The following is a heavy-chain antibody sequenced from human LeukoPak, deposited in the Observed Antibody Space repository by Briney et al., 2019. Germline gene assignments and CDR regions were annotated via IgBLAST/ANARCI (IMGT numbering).Heavy chain of an antibody. D-gene: IGHD3-3*01. CDR2: INPNSGGT. V-gene: IGHV1-2*02. J-gene: IGHJ4*02. CDR1: GYTFTGYY. Sequence: ASVKVSCKASGYTFTGYYMHWVRQAPGQGLEWVGWINPNSGGTNYAQKFQGRVTMTRDTSISTAYMELSRLRSDDTAVYYCARGITIFGVTDGEAGVYWGQGTLVTVSS. CDR3: ARGITIFGVTDGEAGVY.